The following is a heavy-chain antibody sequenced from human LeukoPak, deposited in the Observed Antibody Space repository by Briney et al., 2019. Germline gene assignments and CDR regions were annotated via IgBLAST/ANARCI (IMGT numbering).Heavy chain of an antibody. V-gene: IGHV1-18*01. CDR2: ISAYSGHT. CDR3: ARDWDCSDGSCYCDY. Sequence: ATVKVSWKASGYTFTSYRISWLRQAPGQGLEWMGWISAYSGHTSYAQRLQGRVTMTTDTSTSTAYMELRSLTSDDTAVYYCARDWDCSDGSCYCDYWGQGTLVTVSS. J-gene: IGHJ4*02. D-gene: IGHD2-15*01. CDR1: GYTFTSYR.